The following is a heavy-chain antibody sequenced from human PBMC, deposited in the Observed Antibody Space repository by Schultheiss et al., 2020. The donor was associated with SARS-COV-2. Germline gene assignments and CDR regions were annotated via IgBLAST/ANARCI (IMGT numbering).Heavy chain of an antibody. D-gene: IGHD3-22*01. Sequence: GESLKISCKGSGYSFTTYWISWVRQMPGKGLEWMWRIDPSDSYTDYSPSFQGHVTISADKSISTAYLQWSSLKASDTAMYYCARHDYYDSSGYYYSFDIWGQGTMVTVSS. CDR1: GYSFTTYW. V-gene: IGHV5-10-1*01. CDR3: ARHDYYDSSGYYYSFDI. CDR2: IDPSDSYT. J-gene: IGHJ3*02.